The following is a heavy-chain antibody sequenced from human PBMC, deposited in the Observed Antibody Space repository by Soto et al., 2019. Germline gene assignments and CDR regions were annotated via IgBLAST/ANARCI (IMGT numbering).Heavy chain of an antibody. D-gene: IGHD2-15*01. V-gene: IGHV1-69*06. Sequence: ASVKVSCKASGGTFSSYAISWVRQAPGQGLEWMGGIIPIFGTANYAQKFQGRVTIAADKSTSTAYMELSSLRSEDTAVYYCAIQRLYCSGGNCFSISDYYYYGLDVWGQGTTVTVS. J-gene: IGHJ6*02. CDR2: IIPIFGTA. CDR3: AIQRLYCSGGNCFSISDYYYYGLDV. CDR1: GGTFSSYA.